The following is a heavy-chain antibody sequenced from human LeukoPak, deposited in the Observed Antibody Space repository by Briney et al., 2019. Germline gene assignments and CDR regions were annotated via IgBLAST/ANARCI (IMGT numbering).Heavy chain of an antibody. D-gene: IGHD1-14*01. CDR1: GYAFTSYA. CDR2: INAGNGNT. CDR3: ARSSTMRYYYYGMDV. Sequence: ASVKVSCKASGYAFTSYAMHWVRQAPGQRLEWMGCINAGNGNTKYSQKFQGRVTITRDTSASTAYMELSSLRPEDTAVYYCARSSTMRYYYYGMDVWGQGTTVTVSS. J-gene: IGHJ6*02. V-gene: IGHV1-3*01.